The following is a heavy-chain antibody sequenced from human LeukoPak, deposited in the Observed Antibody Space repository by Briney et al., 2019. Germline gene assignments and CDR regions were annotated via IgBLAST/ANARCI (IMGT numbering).Heavy chain of an antibody. CDR2: IGGSGGSA. Sequence: PGGSLRLCCAASGFTFSNYAMNWVRQAPGKGLEWVSAIGGSGGSAYYADSVKGRFTISRDNSKNTLYLQMDSLRAEDTAVYYCAKSPRWGDLDYWGQGTLVTVSS. V-gene: IGHV3-23*01. J-gene: IGHJ4*02. CDR1: GFTFSNYA. D-gene: IGHD5-24*01. CDR3: AKSPRWGDLDY.